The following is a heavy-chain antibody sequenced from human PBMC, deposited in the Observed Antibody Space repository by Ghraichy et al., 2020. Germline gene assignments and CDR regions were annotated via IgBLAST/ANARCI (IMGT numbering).Heavy chain of an antibody. CDR2: ISSSSSVM. D-gene: IGHD2-15*01. CDR1: GFTFSSYS. Sequence: LSLTCAASGFTFSSYSMNWVRQAPGKGLEWVSYISSSSSVMYYADSVKGRFTISRDNAKNSLYLQMNSLRDEDTAVYYCARDLRYCSGGTCFYYNYGMDVWGQGTTVTVSS. CDR3: ARDLRYCSGGTCFYYNYGMDV. J-gene: IGHJ6*02. V-gene: IGHV3-48*02.